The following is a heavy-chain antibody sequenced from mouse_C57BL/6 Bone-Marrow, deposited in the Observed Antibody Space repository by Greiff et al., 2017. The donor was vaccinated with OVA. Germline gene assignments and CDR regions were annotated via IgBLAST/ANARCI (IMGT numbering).Heavy chain of an antibody. J-gene: IGHJ3*01. CDR3: ARRYDYSSWFAY. V-gene: IGHV5-17*01. Sequence: EVKLVESGGGLVKPGGSLKLSCAASGFTFSDYGMHWVRQAPEKGLEWVAYISSGSSTIYYADTVKGRFTISRDNAKNTLFLQMTSLRSEDTAMYYCARRYDYSSWFAYWGQGTLVTVSA. CDR2: ISSGSSTI. D-gene: IGHD2-4*01. CDR1: GFTFSDYG.